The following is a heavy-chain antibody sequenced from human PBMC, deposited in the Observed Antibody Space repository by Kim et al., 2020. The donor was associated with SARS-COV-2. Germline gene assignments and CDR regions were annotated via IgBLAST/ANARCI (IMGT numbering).Heavy chain of an antibody. J-gene: IGHJ3*02. CDR3: ARDRGYYDILTGYYIDAFDI. Sequence: GGSLRLSCAASGFTFSDYYMSWIRQVPGKGLEWVSYISSRGSTIYYADSVKGRFTISRDNAKNSLYLQMNSLRAEDTAVYYCARDRGYYDILTGYYIDAFDIWGQGTMVTVSS. D-gene: IGHD3-9*01. V-gene: IGHV3-11*04. CDR1: GFTFSDYY. CDR2: ISSRGSTI.